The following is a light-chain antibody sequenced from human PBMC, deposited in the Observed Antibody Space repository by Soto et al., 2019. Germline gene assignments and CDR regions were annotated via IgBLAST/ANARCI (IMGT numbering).Light chain of an antibody. V-gene: IGKV1-27*01. CDR1: QGISNY. J-gene: IGKJ4*01. CDR3: QKYNSAPL. Sequence: DIQMTQSPSSLSAPVGDRITITCRTSQGISNYLAWYQQKSGEVPKLLIYLASTLRSGVPSRFSGSRSGTDFTLTISSLQPEDVAIYYCQKYNSAPLFGGGTKVEI. CDR2: LAS.